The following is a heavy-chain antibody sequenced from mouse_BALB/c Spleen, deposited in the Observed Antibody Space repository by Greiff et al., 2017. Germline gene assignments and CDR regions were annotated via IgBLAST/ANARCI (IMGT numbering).Heavy chain of an antibody. J-gene: IGHJ4*01. CDR3: ARGLNWGAMDY. CDR2: INPGSGGT. Sequence: QVQLQQSGAELVRPGTSVKVSCKASGYAFTNYLIEWVKQRPGQGLEWIGVINPGSGGTNYNEKFKGKATLTADKSSSPAYMQLSSLTSDDSAVYFCARGLNWGAMDYWGQGTSVTVSS. CDR1: GYAFTNYL. V-gene: IGHV1-54*01. D-gene: IGHD4-1*01.